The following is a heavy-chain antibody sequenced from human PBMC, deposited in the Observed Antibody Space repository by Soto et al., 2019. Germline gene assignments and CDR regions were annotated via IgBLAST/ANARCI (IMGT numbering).Heavy chain of an antibody. J-gene: IGHJ5*02. Sequence: SVKVSCKASGGTFSSYAISWVRQAPGQGLEWMGGIIPIFGTANYAQKFQGRVTIAADESTSTAYMELSSLRSEDTAVYYCARDFWSGYRAQGWFDPWGQGTLVTVSS. CDR3: ARDFWSGYRAQGWFDP. V-gene: IGHV1-69*13. CDR2: IIPIFGTA. D-gene: IGHD3-3*01. CDR1: GGTFSSYA.